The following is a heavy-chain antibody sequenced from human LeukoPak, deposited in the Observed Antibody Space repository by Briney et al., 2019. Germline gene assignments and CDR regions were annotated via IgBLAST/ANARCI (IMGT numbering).Heavy chain of an antibody. D-gene: IGHD6-19*01. J-gene: IGHJ4*02. V-gene: IGHV3-23*01. CDR3: AKDLGDGGSGWPYFDY. CDR2: ISGSGGST. Sequence: GRSLRLSCAASGFTFSSYGMHWVRQAPGKGLEWVSAISGSGGSTYYADSVKGRFTISRDNSKNTLYLQMNSLRTEDTAVYYCAKDLGDGGSGWPYFDYWGQGTLVTVSS. CDR1: GFTFSSYG.